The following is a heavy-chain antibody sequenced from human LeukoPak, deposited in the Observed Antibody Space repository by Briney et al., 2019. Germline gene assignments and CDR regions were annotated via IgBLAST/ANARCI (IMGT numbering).Heavy chain of an antibody. D-gene: IGHD1-26*01. CDR3: ARDSGSYYFDY. Sequence: PGGSLRLSCAASGFTFSSYGMHWVRQAPGKGLEWVAVISYDGSNKCYADSVKGRFTISRDNSKNTLYLQMNSLRAEDTAVYYCARDSGSYYFDYWGQGTLVTVSS. J-gene: IGHJ4*02. CDR1: GFTFSSYG. CDR2: ISYDGSNK. V-gene: IGHV3-30*03.